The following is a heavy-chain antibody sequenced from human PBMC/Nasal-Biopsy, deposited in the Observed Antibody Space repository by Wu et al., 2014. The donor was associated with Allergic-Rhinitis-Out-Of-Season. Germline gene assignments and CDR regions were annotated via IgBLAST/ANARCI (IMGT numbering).Heavy chain of an antibody. CDR2: IRTDGSET. D-gene: IGHD5-24*01. Sequence: LRLSCAASGFTFSDFWMSWVRQAPGKGLEWVANIRTDGSETDYVDSVKGRFTIYRENGKNSLFLQMNSLRVEDTAVYHCGRDGYKGYFDYWGPGTLVTVSS. CDR3: GRDGYKGYFDY. J-gene: IGHJ4*02. CDR1: GFTFSDFW. V-gene: IGHV3-7*03.